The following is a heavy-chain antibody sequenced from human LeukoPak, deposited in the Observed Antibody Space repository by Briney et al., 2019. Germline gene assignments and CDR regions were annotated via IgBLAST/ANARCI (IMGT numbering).Heavy chain of an antibody. CDR1: GFTVSSNY. CDR3: ATFSAGSWYGNFDY. V-gene: IGHV3-66*01. CDR2: IYSGGST. J-gene: IGHJ4*02. D-gene: IGHD6-13*01. Sequence: GGSLRLSCAAPGFTVSSNYMSWVRQAPGKGLEWVSVIYSGGSTYYADSVKGRFTISRDNSKNTLYLQMNSLRAEDTAVYYCATFSAGSWYGNFDYWGQGTLVTVSS.